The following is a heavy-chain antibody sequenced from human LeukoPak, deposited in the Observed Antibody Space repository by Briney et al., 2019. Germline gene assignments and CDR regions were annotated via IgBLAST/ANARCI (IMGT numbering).Heavy chain of an antibody. J-gene: IGHJ1*01. CDR3: AKDRFTGVAEYFQH. CDR1: GFTFSDYY. CDR2: ISSSGSTI. Sequence: SGGSLRLSCAASGFTFSDYYMSWIRQAPGKGLEWVSYISSSGSTIYYADSVKGRFTISRDNAKNSLYLQMNSLRAEDTAVYYCAKDRFTGVAEYFQHWGQGTLVTVSS. D-gene: IGHD1-1*01. V-gene: IGHV3-11*01.